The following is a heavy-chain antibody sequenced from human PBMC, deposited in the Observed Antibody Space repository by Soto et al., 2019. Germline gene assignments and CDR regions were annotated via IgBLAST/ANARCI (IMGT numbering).Heavy chain of an antibody. CDR3: ARDLWGSGTFDY. J-gene: IGHJ4*02. CDR1: GGSFSSGGYY. V-gene: IGHV4-61*08. D-gene: IGHD7-27*01. Sequence: SETLSLTCAVYGGSFSSGGYYWSWIRQHPGKGLEWIGYIYYSGSTYYNPSLKSRVTILVDTSKNQFSLKLSSVTAADTAVYYCARDLWGSGTFDYWGQGTLVTVSS. CDR2: IYYSGST.